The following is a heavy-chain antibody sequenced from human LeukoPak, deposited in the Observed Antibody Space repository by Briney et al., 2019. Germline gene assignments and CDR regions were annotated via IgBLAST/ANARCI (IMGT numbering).Heavy chain of an antibody. CDR2: ISWNSGSI. J-gene: IGHJ4*02. Sequence: GGSLRLSCAASGFTFSSYSMNWVRQAPGKGLEWVSGISWNSGSIGYADSVKGRFTISRDNAKNSLYLQMNSLRAEDTALYYCAKGGSYYVTTPNFDYWGQGTLVTVSS. V-gene: IGHV3-9*01. CDR1: GFTFSSYS. CDR3: AKGGSYYVTTPNFDY. D-gene: IGHD1-26*01.